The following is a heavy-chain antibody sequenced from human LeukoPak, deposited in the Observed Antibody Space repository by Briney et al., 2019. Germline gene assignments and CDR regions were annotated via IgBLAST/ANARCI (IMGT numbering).Heavy chain of an antibody. D-gene: IGHD5-18*01. V-gene: IGHV4-39*07. J-gene: IGHJ4*02. CDR2: IYYSGST. CDR3: ASLKKDTAMDKPIDY. Sequence: SETLSLTCTVSGGSISSTTYYWGWIRQPPGKGLEWIGSIYYSGSTNYNPSLKSRVTISVDTSKNQFSLKLSSVTAADTAVYYCASLKKDTAMDKPIDYWGQGTLVTVSS. CDR1: GGSISSTTYY.